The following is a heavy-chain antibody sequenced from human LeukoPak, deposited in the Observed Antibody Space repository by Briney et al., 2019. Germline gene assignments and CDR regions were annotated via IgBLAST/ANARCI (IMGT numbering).Heavy chain of an antibody. CDR2: IYPGDSDT. CDR3: ARPPLGSYDILTGYENDY. CDR1: GYSLTSYW. V-gene: IGHV5-51*03. J-gene: IGHJ4*02. D-gene: IGHD3-9*01. Sequence: KPGESLKISCKGSGYSLTSYWIGWVRQMPGKGLEWMGIIYPGDSDTRYSPSFQGQVTISADKSISTAYLQWSSLKASDTAMYYCARPPLGSYDILTGYENDYWGQGTLVTVSS.